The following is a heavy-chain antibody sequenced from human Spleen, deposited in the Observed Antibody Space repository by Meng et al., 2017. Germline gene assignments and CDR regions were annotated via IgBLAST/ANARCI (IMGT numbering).Heavy chain of an antibody. D-gene: IGHD4-17*01. CDR3: ARSTTAIDY. Sequence: QVQLQQWGAGLLKPSETLSLTCVVSGGSISSIDWWSWVRQPPGKGLEWIGEIYHSGSTNYNPSLKSRVTISVDKSKNQFSLKLSSVTAADTAVYYCARSTTAIDYWGQGTLVTVSS. J-gene: IGHJ4*02. CDR1: GGSISSIDW. CDR2: IYHSGST. V-gene: IGHV4-4*02.